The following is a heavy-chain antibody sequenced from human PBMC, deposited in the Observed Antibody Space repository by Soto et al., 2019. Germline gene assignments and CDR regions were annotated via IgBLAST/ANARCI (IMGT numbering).Heavy chain of an antibody. CDR1: GYTFTSYD. J-gene: IGHJ6*02. CDR2: IIPIFGTA. D-gene: IGHD4-17*01. Sequence: GASVKVSCKASGYTFTSYDINWVRQATGQGLEWMGGIIPIFGTANYAQKFQGRVTITADESTSTAYMELSSLRSEDTAVYYCARRTVTTYGYYYYGMDVWGQGTTVTVSS. CDR3: ARRTVTTYGYYYYGMDV. V-gene: IGHV1-69*13.